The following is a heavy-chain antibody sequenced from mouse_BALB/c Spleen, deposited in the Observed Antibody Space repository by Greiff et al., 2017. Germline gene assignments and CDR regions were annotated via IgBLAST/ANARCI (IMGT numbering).Heavy chain of an antibody. J-gene: IGHJ1*01. CDR1: GFTFSDYY. CDR3: ARDGNYDFDV. V-gene: IGHV5-4*02. CDR2: ISDGGSYT. Sequence: EVQRVESGGGLVKPGGSLKLSCAASGFTFSDYYMYWVRQTPEKRLEWVATISDGGSYTYYPDSVKGRFTISRDNAKNNLYLQMSSLKSEDTAMYYCARDGNYDFDVWGAGTTVTVSS. D-gene: IGHD2-1*01.